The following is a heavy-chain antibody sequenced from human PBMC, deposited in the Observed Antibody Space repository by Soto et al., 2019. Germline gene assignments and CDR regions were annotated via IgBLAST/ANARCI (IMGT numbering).Heavy chain of an antibody. CDR2: IYSTGST. V-gene: IGHV4-30-4*08. Sequence: QVQLQESGPGLVKPSQTLSLICTVSGDAISNDNYYWSWIRQPPGKAREWIGYIYSTGSTTYNPSLRRRXTXSXXPSKRPLSLKLTSVTAADTAVYYCARGESMLPSVLTSPLDYWGQGTLVTVSS. CDR3: ARGESMLPSVLTSPLDY. J-gene: IGHJ4*02. D-gene: IGHD3-16*01. CDR1: GDAISNDNYY.